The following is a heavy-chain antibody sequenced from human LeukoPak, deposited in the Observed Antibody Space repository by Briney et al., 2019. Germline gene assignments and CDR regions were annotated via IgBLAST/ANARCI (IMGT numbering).Heavy chain of an antibody. D-gene: IGHD2-2*01. Sequence: GASVKVSCTASGYTFTGYYMHWVRQAPGQGLEWMGWINPNSGGTNYAQKFQGRVTMTRNTSISTAYMELSSLRSEDTAVYYCARGPSRPWFDPWGQGTLVTVSS. CDR1: GYTFTGYY. V-gene: IGHV1-2*02. J-gene: IGHJ5*02. CDR3: ARGPSRPWFDP. CDR2: INPNSGGT.